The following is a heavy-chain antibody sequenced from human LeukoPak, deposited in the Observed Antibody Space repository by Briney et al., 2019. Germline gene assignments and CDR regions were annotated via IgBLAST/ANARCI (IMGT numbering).Heavy chain of an antibody. J-gene: IGHJ4*02. D-gene: IGHD1-26*01. CDR3: AKGSDFAWFRRELYFDY. CDR1: GFTFSSYA. CDR2: ISGSGGST. V-gene: IGHV3-23*01. Sequence: GGSLRLSCAASGFTFSSYAMSWVRQAPGKGLEWVSAISGSGGSTYYADSVKGRFTISRDNSKNTLYLQMNSLRAEDTAVYYCAKGSDFAWFRRELYFDYWGQGTLVTVSS.